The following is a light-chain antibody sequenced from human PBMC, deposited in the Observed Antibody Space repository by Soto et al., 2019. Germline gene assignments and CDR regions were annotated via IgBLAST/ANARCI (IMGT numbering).Light chain of an antibody. Sequence: DIQMTQSPSSLSASLGDRVTITCRASQSISNFLNWVQHKPGKAPKLLIYKASTLESGVPSRFSGSGSGTEFTLTISSLQPDDFATYYCQQYYSYPWTFGQGTKVDIK. CDR3: QQYYSYPWT. CDR1: QSISNF. V-gene: IGKV1-5*03. J-gene: IGKJ1*01. CDR2: KAS.